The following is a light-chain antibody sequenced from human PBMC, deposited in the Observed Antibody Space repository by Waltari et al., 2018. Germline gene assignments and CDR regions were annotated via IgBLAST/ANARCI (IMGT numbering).Light chain of an antibody. V-gene: IGKV1-5*03. CDR3: QQYNSYGT. Sequence: DIQMTQSPSTLSASVGDRVTITCRPGQSISSWLAWYKQKPGKAPKLLIYKASSLESWVPSRFSGSGSGTEFTLTISSLQPDDFATYYCQQYNSYGTFGQGTKVEIK. CDR1: QSISSW. J-gene: IGKJ1*01. CDR2: KAS.